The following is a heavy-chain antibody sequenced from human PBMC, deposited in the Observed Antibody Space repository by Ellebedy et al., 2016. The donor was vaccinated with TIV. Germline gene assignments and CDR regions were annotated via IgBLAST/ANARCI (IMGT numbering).Heavy chain of an antibody. D-gene: IGHD3-16*01. J-gene: IGHJ4*02. CDR1: GGTLSSYV. Sequence: AASVQVSCKASGGTLSSYVFSWVRQAPGQGLEWMGGIIPIFGPANYAQKFQDRVTITADESTSTAYMELSSLRSEDTAVYYCARGPLWTRTGDYWGQGTLVTVSS. CDR3: ARGPLWTRTGDY. V-gene: IGHV1-69*13. CDR2: IIPIFGPA.